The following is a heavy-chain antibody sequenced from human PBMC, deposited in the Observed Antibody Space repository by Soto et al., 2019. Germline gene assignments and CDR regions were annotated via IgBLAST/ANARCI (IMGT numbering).Heavy chain of an antibody. CDR2: INHSGST. CDR1: GGSFSGYY. CDR3: ARDRRGGWSGYCSATYYYYGMDV. J-gene: IGHJ6*02. V-gene: IGHV4-34*01. D-gene: IGHD3-3*01. Sequence: SETLSLTCAVYGGSFSGYYWSWIRQPPGKGLEWIGEINHSGSTNYNPSLKSRVTISVDKSKNQFSLKLSSVTAADTAVYYCARDRRGGWSGYCSATYYYYGMDVWGQGTTVTVSS.